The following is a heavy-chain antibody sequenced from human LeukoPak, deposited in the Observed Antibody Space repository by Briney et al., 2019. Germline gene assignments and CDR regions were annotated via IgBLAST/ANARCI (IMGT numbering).Heavy chain of an antibody. CDR1: GGPISSGGYY. J-gene: IGHJ4*02. V-gene: IGHV4-31*03. CDR2: IYYSGST. CDR3: ARDRLGGYDV. D-gene: IGHD5-12*01. Sequence: SETLSLTCTVSGGPISSGGYYWSWIRQHPGKGLEWIGYIYYSGSTYYNPSLKSRVTISVDTSKNQFSLKLSSVTAADTAVYYCARDRLGGYDVWGQGTLVTVSS.